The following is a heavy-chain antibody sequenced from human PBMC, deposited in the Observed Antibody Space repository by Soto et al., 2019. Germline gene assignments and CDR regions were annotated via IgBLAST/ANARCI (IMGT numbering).Heavy chain of an antibody. CDR2: ISAYNGNT. D-gene: IGHD2-15*01. Sequence: QVQLVQSGAEVKKPGASVKVSCKASGYTFTSYGISWVRQAPGQGLEWMGWISAYNGNTNYAQRLQGKVTMTTDTSTRTAYMELRSLGSDDTAVYYCARDYPRGGYIHYWGQGTLVTVSS. V-gene: IGHV1-18*01. CDR1: GYTFTSYG. J-gene: IGHJ4*02. CDR3: ARDYPRGGYIHY.